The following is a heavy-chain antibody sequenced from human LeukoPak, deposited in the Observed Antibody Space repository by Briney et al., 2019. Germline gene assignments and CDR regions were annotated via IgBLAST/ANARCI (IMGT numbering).Heavy chain of an antibody. V-gene: IGHV1-2*06. Sequence: GASVKVSCKASGYTFTGYYMHWVRQATGQGLEWMGRINPNSGGTNYAQKFQGRVTMTRDTSISTAYMELSRLRSDDTAVYYCARSDQQLVRGGYWGQGTLVTVSS. CDR1: GYTFTGYY. CDR3: ARSDQQLVRGGY. D-gene: IGHD6-13*01. J-gene: IGHJ4*02. CDR2: INPNSGGT.